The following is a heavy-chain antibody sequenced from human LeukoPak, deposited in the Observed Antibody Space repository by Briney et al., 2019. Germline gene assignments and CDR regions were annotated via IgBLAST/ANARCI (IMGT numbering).Heavy chain of an antibody. CDR2: INWNGGST. Sequence: RPGGSLRLSCAASGFTFDDYGMSWVRQAPGKGLEWVSGINWNGGSTGYADSVKGRFTISRDNAKNSLYLRMNSLRAEDTALYYCARARSILLWFGGWGAFDIWGQGTMVTVSS. J-gene: IGHJ3*02. CDR3: ARARSILLWFGGWGAFDI. V-gene: IGHV3-20*04. D-gene: IGHD3-10*01. CDR1: GFTFDDYG.